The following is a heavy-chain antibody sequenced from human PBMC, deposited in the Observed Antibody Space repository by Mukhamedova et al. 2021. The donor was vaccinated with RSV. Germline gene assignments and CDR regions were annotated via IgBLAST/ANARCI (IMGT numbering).Heavy chain of an antibody. J-gene: IGHJ5*02. Sequence: SGSTYYNPSLKSRVTISVDTSKNQFSLKLSSVTAADTAVYYCARQRVAAAGNHKLPNWFDPWGQGTLVTVSS. D-gene: IGHD6-13*01. V-gene: IGHV4-39*01. CDR2: SGST. CDR3: ARQRVAAAGNHKLPNWFDP.